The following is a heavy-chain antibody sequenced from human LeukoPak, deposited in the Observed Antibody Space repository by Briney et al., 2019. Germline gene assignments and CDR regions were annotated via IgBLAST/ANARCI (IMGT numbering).Heavy chain of an antibody. CDR1: GFTFSSYS. CDR3: ARAQRYCSSTSCLHYFDY. D-gene: IGHD2-2*01. Sequence: GSLRLSCAASGFTFSSYSMNWVRQAPGKGLEWVSSISSSSSYIYYADSVKGRFTISRDNAKNSLYLQMNSLRAEDTAVYYCARAQRYCSSTSCLHYFDYWGQGTLVPVSS. CDR2: ISSSSSYI. J-gene: IGHJ4*02. V-gene: IGHV3-21*01.